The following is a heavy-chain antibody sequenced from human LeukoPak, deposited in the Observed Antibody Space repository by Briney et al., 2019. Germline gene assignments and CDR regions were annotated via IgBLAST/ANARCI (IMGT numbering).Heavy chain of an antibody. D-gene: IGHD3-22*01. CDR2: IYYSGST. CDR3: ARLDTDYYDSSGYGAFDI. J-gene: IGHJ3*02. CDR1: GGSISSYY. V-gene: IGHV4-59*01. Sequence: SETLSLTCTVSGGSISSYYWSWIRQPPGRGLEWIGYIYYSGSTNYNPSLKSRVTISVDTSKNQFSLKLSSVTAADTAVYYCARLDTDYYDSSGYGAFDIWGQGTMVTVSS.